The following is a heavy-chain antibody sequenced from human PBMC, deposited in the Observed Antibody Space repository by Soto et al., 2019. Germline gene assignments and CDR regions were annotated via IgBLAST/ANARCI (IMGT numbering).Heavy chain of an antibody. D-gene: IGHD3-22*01. CDR2: ISPYDGNT. V-gene: IGHV1-18*01. CDR3: ARGGYDDSRGSRNYDYYRMNV. J-gene: IGHJ6*02. CDR1: GYTFRSYG. Sequence: QVQLVQSGGEVKKPGASVKVSCKASGYTFRSYGINWVRQSPGQGLEWLGWISPYDGNTKYAQILPGRVSMTTDTSTKTAYMEVRSLRSNDTAVYYCARGGYDDSRGSRNYDYYRMNVWGQGTTGTVSS.